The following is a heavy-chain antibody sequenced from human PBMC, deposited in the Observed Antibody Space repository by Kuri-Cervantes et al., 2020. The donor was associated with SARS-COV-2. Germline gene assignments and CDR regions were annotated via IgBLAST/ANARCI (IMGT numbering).Heavy chain of an antibody. Sequence: GGSLRLSCKASGYTFTSYYMHWVRQAPGQGLEWMGIINPSGGSTSYAQKFQGRVTMTRDTSTSTAYMELSSLRSEDTAVYYCARDVFPAYYYDSSGPTPGMWWGQGTLVTVSS. D-gene: IGHD3-22*01. CDR2: INPSGGST. CDR1: GYTFTSYY. J-gene: IGHJ4*02. CDR3: ARDVFPAYYYDSSGPTPGMW. V-gene: IGHV1-46*01.